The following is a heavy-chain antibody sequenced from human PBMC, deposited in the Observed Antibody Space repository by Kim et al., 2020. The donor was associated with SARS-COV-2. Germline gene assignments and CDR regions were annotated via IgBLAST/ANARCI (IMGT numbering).Heavy chain of an antibody. CDR3: ASRWGVENAFDI. Sequence: SETLSLTCTVSGYSISSGYYWGWIRQPPGKGMEWIGSIYHSGSTYYNPSLKSRVTISVDTSKNQFSLKLSSVTAADTAVYYCASRWGVENAFDIWGQGTMVTVSS. J-gene: IGHJ3*02. CDR2: IYHSGST. V-gene: IGHV4-38-2*02. CDR1: GYSISSGYY. D-gene: IGHD3-16*01.